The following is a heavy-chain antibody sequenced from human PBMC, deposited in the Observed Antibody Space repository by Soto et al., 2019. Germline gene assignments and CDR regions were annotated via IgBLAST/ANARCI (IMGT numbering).Heavy chain of an antibody. CDR2: IYYSGST. CDR3: ARHTPAISISDH. J-gene: IGHJ4*02. V-gene: IGHV4-39*01. CDR1: GGSISSSSYY. D-gene: IGHD2-15*01. Sequence: QLQLQESGPGLVKPSETLSLTCTVSGGSISSSSYYWGWIRQPPGKGLEWIGSIYYSGSTYYNPSPKSRVTISAHTSKNQFSLKLSSVTAADTAVYYCARHTPAISISDHWGQGTLVTVSS.